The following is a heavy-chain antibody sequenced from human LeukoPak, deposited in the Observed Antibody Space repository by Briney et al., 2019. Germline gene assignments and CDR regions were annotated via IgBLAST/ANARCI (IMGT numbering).Heavy chain of an antibody. Sequence: GGSLRLSCAASGFNFSSYAMSWVRQAPGKGLEWVSAISGSGGSTYSADSVKGRFTISRDNSKNTLYLQMNSLGAEDTAVYYCAKGGSSWTRFDYWGQGTLVTVSS. CDR3: AKGGSSWTRFDY. CDR1: GFNFSSYA. V-gene: IGHV3-23*01. D-gene: IGHD6-13*01. CDR2: ISGSGGST. J-gene: IGHJ4*02.